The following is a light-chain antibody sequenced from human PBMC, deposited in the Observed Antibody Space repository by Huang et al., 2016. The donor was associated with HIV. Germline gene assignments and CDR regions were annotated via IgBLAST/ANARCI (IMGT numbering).Light chain of an antibody. Sequence: EIVMTQSPATLSVSPGERATLSCRASQSVGSNLAWYQQNPGQAPRLLIYGASTRATGIPARFSGSGSGTEFTLTISSLQSEDFAVYYCQQYNNWPKVFTFGPGTKVDIK. V-gene: IGKV3-15*01. CDR1: QSVGSN. CDR2: GAS. CDR3: QQYNNWPKVFT. J-gene: IGKJ3*01.